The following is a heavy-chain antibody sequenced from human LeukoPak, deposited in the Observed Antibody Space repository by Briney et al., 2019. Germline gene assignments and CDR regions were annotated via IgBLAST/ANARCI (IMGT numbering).Heavy chain of an antibody. Sequence: SETLSLTCTVSGGSISSYYWSWIPQPPGKGLEWIGHIYYSGGTNYNPSLKSRVTMSIDTSKNQFSLRLTSVTAADTAVYYCARSYSSGYYYFDYWGQGTLVTVSS. D-gene: IGHD6-19*01. J-gene: IGHJ4*02. CDR3: ARSYSSGYYYFDY. CDR1: GGSISSYY. V-gene: IGHV4-59*01. CDR2: IYYSGGT.